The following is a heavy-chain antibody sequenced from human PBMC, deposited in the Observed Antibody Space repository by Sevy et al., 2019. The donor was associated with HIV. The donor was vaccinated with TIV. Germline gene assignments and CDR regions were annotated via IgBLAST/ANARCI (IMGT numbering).Heavy chain of an antibody. Sequence: GGSLRLSCAGSGVTTEDYGMNWVRQVPGKGLEWVSGIYWNGGSTAYADSVKGRFTISRDNAKRSLYLQMNSLRVDGTALYYCVRAFSATYSDYIDYWVQGAPVTVSS. D-gene: IGHD1-26*01. CDR3: VRAFSATYSDYIDY. V-gene: IGHV3-20*04. CDR1: GVTTEDYG. J-gene: IGHJ4*02. CDR2: IYWNGGST.